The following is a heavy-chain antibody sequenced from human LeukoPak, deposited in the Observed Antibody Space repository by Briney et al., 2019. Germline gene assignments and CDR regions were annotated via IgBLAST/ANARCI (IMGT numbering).Heavy chain of an antibody. Sequence: ASVKVSCKASGYTFTDYYLHWVRQAPGQGLEWMAWINPHRGVTNYAQKFQGRVTVTRDTSITTAYMELRSLRSDDTAVYYCARRVAVARRDAFDIWGQGQWSPSLQ. J-gene: IGHJ3*02. CDR2: INPHRGVT. CDR3: ARRVAVARRDAFDI. D-gene: IGHD6-19*01. CDR1: GYTFTDYY. V-gene: IGHV1-2*02.